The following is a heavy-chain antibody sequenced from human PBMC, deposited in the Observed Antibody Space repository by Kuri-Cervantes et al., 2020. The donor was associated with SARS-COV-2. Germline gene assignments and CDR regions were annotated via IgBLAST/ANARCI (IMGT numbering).Heavy chain of an antibody. CDR3: ARRIDYGDWDGMDV. CDR1: GYSFTSYW. J-gene: IGHJ6*02. V-gene: IGHV5-51*01. CDR2: IYPGGSDT. D-gene: IGHD4-17*01. Sequence: GGSLRLSCKGSGYSFTSYWIGWVRQMPGKGLEWMGIIYPGGSDTRYSPSFQGQDTISADKSISTAYLQWSSLKASDTAMYYCARRIDYGDWDGMDVWGQGTTVTVSS.